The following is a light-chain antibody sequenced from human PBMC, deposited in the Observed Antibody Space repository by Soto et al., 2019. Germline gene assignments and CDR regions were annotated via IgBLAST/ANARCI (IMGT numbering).Light chain of an antibody. Sequence: QSVLTQPASVSGSPGQSITISFSGTSSDVGAYNFVSWYQQHPDKAPKLMISEVSNRPSGVSDRFSGSKSGNTASLTISGLQAEDEADYYCASLTTTNFVFGTGTKVTVL. CDR2: EVS. J-gene: IGLJ1*01. CDR1: SSDVGAYNF. CDR3: ASLTTTNFV. V-gene: IGLV2-14*01.